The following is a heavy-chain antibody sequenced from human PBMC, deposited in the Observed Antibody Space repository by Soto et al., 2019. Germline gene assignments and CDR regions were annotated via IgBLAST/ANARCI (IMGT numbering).Heavy chain of an antibody. V-gene: IGHV3-11*01. CDR1: GFTFSEHY. J-gene: IGHJ6*02. CDR2: ISQTASDM. Sequence: QVQLVESGGGLVNPGGSLGLTCAASGFTFSEHYFSWIRQAPGKGLEWVSYISQTASDMYYVDSVKGRFTISRDNGKNSLYLQMNSLRAEDTAVYYCARGHYGLDVWGQGTTVTVSS. CDR3: ARGHYGLDV.